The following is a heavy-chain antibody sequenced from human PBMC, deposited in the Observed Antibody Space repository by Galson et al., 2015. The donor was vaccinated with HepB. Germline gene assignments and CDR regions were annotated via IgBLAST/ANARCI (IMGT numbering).Heavy chain of an antibody. D-gene: IGHD4-17*01. V-gene: IGHV3-7*03. CDR2: IKQDGSEK. Sequence: SLRLSCAASGFTFSNAWMSWVRQAPGKGLEWVANIKQDGSEKYYVDSVKGRFTISRDNAKNSLYLQMNSLRAEDTAVYYCARQTTVTTPDAFDIWGQGTMVTVSS. CDR3: ARQTTVTTPDAFDI. CDR1: GFTFSNAW. J-gene: IGHJ3*02.